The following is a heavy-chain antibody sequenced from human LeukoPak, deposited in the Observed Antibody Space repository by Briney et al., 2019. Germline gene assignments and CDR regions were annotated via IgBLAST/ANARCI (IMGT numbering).Heavy chain of an antibody. CDR3: ARVEATIDY. Sequence: SETLSLTCTVSGGSISSYYWSWIRQPPGKGLEWIGYIYYSGSTNYNPSLKSRATISVDTSKNQFSLKLSSVTAADTAVYYCARVEATIDYWGQGTLVTVSS. J-gene: IGHJ4*02. CDR1: GGSISSYY. V-gene: IGHV4-59*01. CDR2: IYYSGST. D-gene: IGHD5-24*01.